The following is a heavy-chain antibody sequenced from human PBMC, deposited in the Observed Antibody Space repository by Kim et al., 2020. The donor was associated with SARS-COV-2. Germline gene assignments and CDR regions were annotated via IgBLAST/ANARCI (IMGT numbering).Heavy chain of an antibody. Sequence: GGSLRLSCAASGFTVSSNYMSWVRQAPGKGLEWVSVIYSGGSTYYADSVKGRFTISRDNSKNTLYLQMNSLRAEDTAVYYCARDPGEAGHPYYYGMDVWGQGTTVTVSS. CDR3: ARDPGEAGHPYYYGMDV. CDR2: IYSGGST. CDR1: GFTVSSNY. V-gene: IGHV3-53*01. D-gene: IGHD1-26*01. J-gene: IGHJ6*02.